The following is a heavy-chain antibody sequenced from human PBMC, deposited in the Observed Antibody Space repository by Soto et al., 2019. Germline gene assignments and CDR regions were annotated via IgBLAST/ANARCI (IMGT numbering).Heavy chain of an antibody. Sequence: QLQLQESGPGLVKPSETLSLTCTVSGGSVSSSSYYWGWVRQPPGKGLEWIGSVYYSGSTYYNTSLDSPVTISADKSKIQFSLKLMSLSAADTAVYYCVRLETLATISYYFDYWGQGALVTVSS. CDR2: VYYSGST. J-gene: IGHJ4*02. D-gene: IGHD1-1*01. CDR3: VRLETLATISYYFDY. CDR1: GGSVSSSSYY. V-gene: IGHV4-39*01.